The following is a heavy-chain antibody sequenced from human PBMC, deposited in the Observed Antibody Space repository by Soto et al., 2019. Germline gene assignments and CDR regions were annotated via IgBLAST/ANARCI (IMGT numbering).Heavy chain of an antibody. D-gene: IGHD3-10*01. Sequence: PGGSLRLSCAASGFTFSTYGMQWVRQAPGKGLEWVAVISYDGYLKYYVDAVKGRFTVARDNSKNTLFLEMNSLRVEDTAVYFCAKDFEVSGSHYGTLNYYYGMDVWGQGTTVTVS. V-gene: IGHV3-30*18. CDR3: AKDFEVSGSHYGTLNYYYGMDV. J-gene: IGHJ6*02. CDR2: ISYDGYLK. CDR1: GFTFSTYG.